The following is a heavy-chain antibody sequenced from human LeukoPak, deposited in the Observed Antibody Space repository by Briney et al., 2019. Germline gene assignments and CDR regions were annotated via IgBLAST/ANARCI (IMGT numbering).Heavy chain of an antibody. CDR3: AKGNTVTPDY. CDR2: ITTDGSRT. Sequence: GGSLRLSCAASGFTFSNYPMNWLRQAPGKGLEWVSAITTDGSRTYNADSVKGRFTISIDNSKNTLYLQMNSLRAEDTAVYYCAKGNTVTPDYWGQGTLVTVSS. D-gene: IGHD4-17*01. V-gene: IGHV3-23*01. CDR1: GFTFSNYP. J-gene: IGHJ4*02.